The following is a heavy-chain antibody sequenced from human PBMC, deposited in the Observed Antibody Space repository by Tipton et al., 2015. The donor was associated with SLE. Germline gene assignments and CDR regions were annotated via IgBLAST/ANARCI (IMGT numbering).Heavy chain of an antibody. CDR1: GYSISSGYY. V-gene: IGHV4-38-2*02. J-gene: IGHJ4*02. CDR3: ARDPDGYNWGYFDY. D-gene: IGHD5-24*01. CDR2: IYHSGST. Sequence: TLSLTCAVSGYSISSGYYWGRIRQPPGKGLEWIGSIYHSGSTYYNPSLKSRVTISLDTSKNQFSLKLSSVTAADTAVYYWARDPDGYNWGYFDYWGQGTLVTVSS.